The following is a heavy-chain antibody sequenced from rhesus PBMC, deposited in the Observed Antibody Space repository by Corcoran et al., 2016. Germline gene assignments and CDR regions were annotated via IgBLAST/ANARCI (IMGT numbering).Heavy chain of an antibody. Sequence: QLQLQESGPGLVKPSETLSVSCAVSGGSISSSYWSWIRQAPGKGLEWIGYIYGSVSRPNYNPSLKSRVTLSVDTSKNQLALKLSSVTTADTAVYYCARDHEEGGFFWGQGLRVTVSS. CDR1: GGSISSSY. D-gene: IGHD3-9*01. V-gene: IGHV4-169*02. CDR3: ARDHEEGGFF. CDR2: IYGSVSRP. J-gene: IGHJ3*01.